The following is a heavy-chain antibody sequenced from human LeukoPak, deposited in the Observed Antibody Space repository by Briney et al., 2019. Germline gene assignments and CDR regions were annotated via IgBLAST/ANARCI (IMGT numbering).Heavy chain of an antibody. CDR1: GGSISSSNW. J-gene: IGHJ6*03. Sequence: SETLSLTCAVSGGSISSSNWWSWVRQPPGKGLEWIGSIYYSGSTYYNPSLKSRVTISVGTSKNQFSLKLSSVTAADTAVYYCASAEKYYYYYYMDVWGKGTTVTISS. CDR3: ASAEKYYYYYYMDV. CDR2: IYYSGST. V-gene: IGHV4-39*01.